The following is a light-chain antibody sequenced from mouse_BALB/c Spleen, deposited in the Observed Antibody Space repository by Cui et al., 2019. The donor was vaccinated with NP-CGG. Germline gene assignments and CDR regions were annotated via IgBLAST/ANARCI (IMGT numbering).Light chain of an antibody. CDR3: ALWYSNHWV. J-gene: IGLJ1*01. CDR2: GTN. V-gene: IGLV1*01. CDR1: TGAVTTSNY. Sequence: QAVVTQESALTTSPGETVTLTCSSSTGAVTTSNYANWVQEKPDHLFTGLIGGTNNRVPGAPARFSGSLIGDKAALTITGAQTEDEALYFCALWYSNHWVFGGGTKLTVL.